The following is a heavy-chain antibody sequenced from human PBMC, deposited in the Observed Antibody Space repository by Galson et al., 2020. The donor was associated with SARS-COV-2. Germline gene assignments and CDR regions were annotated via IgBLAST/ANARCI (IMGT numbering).Heavy chain of an antibody. CDR3: ARIAISGLYYFDY. D-gene: IGHD6-19*01. Sequence: GPTLAKPTQTLTLTCTFSGFSLSTTGMCVSWIRQPPGKALEWPARIDWADDKYYRPSLKTRLTISKDTSKNQVVLTMTNMDPVDTATYYCARIAISGLYYFDYWGQGTLVTVSS. CDR2: IDWADDK. J-gene: IGHJ4*02. V-gene: IGHV2-70*11. CDR1: GFSLSTTGMC.